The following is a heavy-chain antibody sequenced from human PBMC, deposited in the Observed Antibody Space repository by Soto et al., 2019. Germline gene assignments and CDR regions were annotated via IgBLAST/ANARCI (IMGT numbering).Heavy chain of an antibody. J-gene: IGHJ6*02. D-gene: IGHD1-7*01. Sequence: SETLSHTFSMDPRSFSRGVYSSGWTGHLPGKRLEWIGYIYYSGSTYYNASLKSRVTISVDTSKNQFSLKLSSVTAADTAVYYCARAPYNWNYLGDYYYGMDVWGQGTTVT. V-gene: IGHV4-30-4*08. CDR3: ARAPYNWNYLGDYYYGMDV. CDR2: IYYSGST. CDR1: PRSFSRGVYS.